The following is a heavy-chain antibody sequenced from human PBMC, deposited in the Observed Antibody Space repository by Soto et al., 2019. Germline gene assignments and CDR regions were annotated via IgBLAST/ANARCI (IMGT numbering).Heavy chain of an antibody. Sequence: PSETLSLTCTVSGGSISSGGYYWSWIRQHPGKGLEWIGYIYYSGSTYYNPSLKSRVTISVDTSKNQFSLKLSSVTAADTAVYYCATEGDSEAFDIWGQGNRGHRLL. CDR2: IYYSGST. J-gene: IGHJ3*02. CDR1: GGSISSGGYY. CDR3: ATEGDSEAFDI. V-gene: IGHV4-31*03.